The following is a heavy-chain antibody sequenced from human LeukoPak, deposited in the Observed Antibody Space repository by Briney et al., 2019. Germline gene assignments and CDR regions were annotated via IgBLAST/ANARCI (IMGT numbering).Heavy chain of an antibody. D-gene: IGHD3-22*01. J-gene: IGHJ4*02. V-gene: IGHV4-39*07. Sequence: SETLSLTCTVSGGSISSSSYYWGWIRQPPGKGLEWIGGIYYSGSTYYNPSLKSRVTISVDTSKNQFSLKLSSVTAADTAVYYCARAQERTYYYDSSGYDYWGQGTLVTVSS. CDR1: GGSISSSSYY. CDR3: ARAQERTYYYDSSGYDY. CDR2: IYYSGST.